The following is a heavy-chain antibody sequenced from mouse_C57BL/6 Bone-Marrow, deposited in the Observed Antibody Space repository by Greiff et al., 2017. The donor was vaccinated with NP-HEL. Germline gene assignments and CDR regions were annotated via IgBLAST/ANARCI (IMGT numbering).Heavy chain of an antibody. V-gene: IGHV5-4*01. CDR3: ARAPFITTVVAFAY. CDR2: ISDGGSYT. CDR1: GFTFSSYA. D-gene: IGHD1-1*01. J-gene: IGHJ3*01. Sequence: EVQVVESGGGLVKPGVSLKLSCAASGFTFSSYAMSWVRQTPEKRLEWVATISDGGSYTYYPDNVKGRFTISRDNAKNNLYLQMSHLKSEDTAMYYCARAPFITTVVAFAYWGQGTLVTVSA.